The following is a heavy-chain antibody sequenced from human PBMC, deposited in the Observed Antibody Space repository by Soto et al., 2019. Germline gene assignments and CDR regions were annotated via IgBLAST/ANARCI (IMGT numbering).Heavy chain of an antibody. CDR3: ARHTRWYSSSWLYYYYYGMDV. Sequence: SETLSLTCTVSGGSISSSSYYWGWIRQPPGKGLEWIGSIYYSGSTYYNPSLKSRVTISVDTSKTQFSLKLSSVTAADTAVYYCARHTRWYSSSWLYYYYYGMDVWGQGTTVTVSS. CDR1: GGSISSSSYY. V-gene: IGHV4-39*01. J-gene: IGHJ6*02. CDR2: IYYSGST. D-gene: IGHD6-13*01.